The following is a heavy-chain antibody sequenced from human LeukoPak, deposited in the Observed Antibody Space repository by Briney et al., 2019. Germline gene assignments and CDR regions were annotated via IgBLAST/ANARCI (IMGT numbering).Heavy chain of an antibody. CDR1: GGSISSGGYS. CDR3: ARGVPYTP. V-gene: IGHV4-30-2*01. J-gene: IGHJ5*02. CDR2: IYHSGST. Sequence: SETLSLTCAVSGGSISSGGYSWSWLRQPPGRGLEWIGYIYHSGSTYYNPSLKSRVTISVDRSKNQFSLKLSSVTAADTAVYYCARGVPYTPWGQGTLVTVSS.